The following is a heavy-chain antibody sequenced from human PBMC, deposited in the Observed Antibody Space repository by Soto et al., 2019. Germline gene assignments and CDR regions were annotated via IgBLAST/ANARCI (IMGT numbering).Heavy chain of an antibody. D-gene: IGHD6-13*01. Sequence: PSETLSLTCTVSGGSISSYYWSWIRQPPGKGLEWIGYIYYSGSTNYNPSLKSRVTISVDTSKNQFSLKLSSVTAADTAVYYCARGGVSSSGGAYYFDYWGQGTLVTVSS. CDR1: GGSISSYY. V-gene: IGHV4-59*01. J-gene: IGHJ4*02. CDR3: ARGGVSSSGGAYYFDY. CDR2: IYYSGST.